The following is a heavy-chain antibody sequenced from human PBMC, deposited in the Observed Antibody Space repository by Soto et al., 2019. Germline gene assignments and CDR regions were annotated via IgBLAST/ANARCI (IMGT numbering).Heavy chain of an antibody. CDR3: AREHDSSGYYSYYFDY. J-gene: IGHJ4*02. Sequence: SETVSLTCTVSGDSIISGNHYWSWIRQPPGKGLEWIGYIYYSGSTYYSPSLKSRVTISVDTSKNQFSLKLSSVTAADTAVYYCAREHDSSGYYSYYFDYWGQGTLVTVSS. CDR2: IYYSGST. V-gene: IGHV4-30-4*01. D-gene: IGHD3-22*01. CDR1: GDSIISGNHY.